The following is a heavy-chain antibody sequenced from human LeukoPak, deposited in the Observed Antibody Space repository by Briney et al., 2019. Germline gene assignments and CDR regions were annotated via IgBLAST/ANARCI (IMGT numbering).Heavy chain of an antibody. D-gene: IGHD3-22*01. Sequence: ASVKVSCKASGYTFTGYYMHWVRQAPGQGLEWMGWINPNSGGTNYPLKFQGRVTMTRDTSISTAYMELSRLTSDDTAVYYCVPSNDYYYYFDFWGQGTLVTVSS. CDR2: INPNSGGT. J-gene: IGHJ4*02. CDR3: VPSNDYYYYFDF. V-gene: IGHV1-2*02. CDR1: GYTFTGYY.